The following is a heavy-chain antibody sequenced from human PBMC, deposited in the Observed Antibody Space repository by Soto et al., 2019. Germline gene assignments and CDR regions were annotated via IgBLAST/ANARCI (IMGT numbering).Heavy chain of an antibody. D-gene: IGHD3-16*01. V-gene: IGHV3-74*01. Sequence: EVQLVASGGGVVQPGGPLRLSCTASGFTFNTHWMHWVRQAPGKGLVWVSRIYFDGITTNYADSVKGRLTVSRDNPKNTVSLSVNTVRDEDTAVYYWARGGARGVDAWGKGTLVALSS. CDR2: IYFDGITT. CDR3: ARGGARGVDA. J-gene: IGHJ5*02. CDR1: GFTFNTHW.